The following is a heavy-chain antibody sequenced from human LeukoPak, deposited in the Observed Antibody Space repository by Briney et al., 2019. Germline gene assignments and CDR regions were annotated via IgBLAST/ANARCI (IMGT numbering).Heavy chain of an antibody. J-gene: IGHJ4*02. D-gene: IGHD6-13*01. CDR2: ISGSAGTT. CDR1: GFTFSDFH. Sequence: GGSLRLSCAASGFTFSDFHVSWIRQAPGKGLEWVSYISGSAGTTYYAASVKGRFTSSRDNAKNSLYLQMNSLRAEDTAVYYCAREGSSSWFVNSWGQGTLVTVSS. V-gene: IGHV3-11*01. CDR3: AREGSSSWFVNS.